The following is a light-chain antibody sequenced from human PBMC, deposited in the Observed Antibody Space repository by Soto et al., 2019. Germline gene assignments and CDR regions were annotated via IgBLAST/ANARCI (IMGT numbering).Light chain of an antibody. CDR2: AAS. V-gene: IGKV1-39*01. Sequence: DIQMTQSPSSLSASVGDRVTITCRASQSISSYLNWYQHKPGKAPKLLIYAASSLQSGVPSRFSGSGSRTDFTLTISTLQPADFATYYCQQSYSTPPYTFGQGTKLEIK. CDR3: QQSYSTPPYT. CDR1: QSISSY. J-gene: IGKJ2*01.